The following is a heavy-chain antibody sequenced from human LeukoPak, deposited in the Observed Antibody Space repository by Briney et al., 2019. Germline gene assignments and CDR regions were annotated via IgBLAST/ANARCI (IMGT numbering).Heavy chain of an antibody. V-gene: IGHV4-34*01. CDR3: ARGLSSSSWGTWFDP. D-gene: IGHD6-6*01. Sequence: SETLSLTCAVFGGSFSGYYWSWIRQAPGKGLEWMGKINHSASISNNPSLKSRVTISVDTSKNQFSLKLSSVSAADTAVYYCARGLSSSSWGTWFDPWGQGTLVTVPS. J-gene: IGHJ5*02. CDR1: GGSFSGYY. CDR2: INHSASI.